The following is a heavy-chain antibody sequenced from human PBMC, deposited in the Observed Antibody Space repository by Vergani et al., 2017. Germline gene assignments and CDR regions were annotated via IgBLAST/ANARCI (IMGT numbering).Heavy chain of an antibody. CDR3: VNGPWFGELGWRFDY. V-gene: IGHV1-3*01. CDR2: INAGNGNT. D-gene: IGHD3-10*01. J-gene: IGHJ4*02. Sequence: QVQLVQSGAEVKKPGASVKVSCKASGYTFTSYAMHWVRQAPGQRLEWMGWINAGNGNTKYSQKFQGRVTITRDTSASTAYMELSSLRSEDTAVYYCVNGPWFGELGWRFDYWGQGTLVTVSS. CDR1: GYTFTSYA.